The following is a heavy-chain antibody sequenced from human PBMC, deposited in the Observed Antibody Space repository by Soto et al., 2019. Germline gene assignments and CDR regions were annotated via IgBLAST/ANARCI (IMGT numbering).Heavy chain of an antibody. J-gene: IGHJ4*02. V-gene: IGHV3-21*06. CDR1: WFTFTRYS. CDR2: ISSTTNYI. D-gene: IGHD2-15*01. Sequence: GGSLILSGAASWFTFTRYSMNWVRQSPGKGLECVSSISSTTNYIYYGDSMKGRFTISRDNAKNSLYLEMNSPRAEDTAVYYCARELVPYYFDYWGQGTLVTVSS. CDR3: ARELVPYYFDY.